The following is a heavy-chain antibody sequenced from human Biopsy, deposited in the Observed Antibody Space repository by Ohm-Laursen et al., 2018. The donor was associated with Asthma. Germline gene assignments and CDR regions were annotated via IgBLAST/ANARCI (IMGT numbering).Heavy chain of an antibody. Sequence: SDTLSLTCAVYGGSLRGYVWTWIRQPPGKGLEWIGESTQGGGTTFNPPLKSRVTISIDSSKSQLSLKVRSVTAADTAVYYCARGPEWNGLDVWGQGTTVTVSS. CDR1: GGSLRGYV. CDR2: STQGGGT. J-gene: IGHJ6*02. V-gene: IGHV4-34*01. CDR3: ARGPEWNGLDV. D-gene: IGHD3-3*01.